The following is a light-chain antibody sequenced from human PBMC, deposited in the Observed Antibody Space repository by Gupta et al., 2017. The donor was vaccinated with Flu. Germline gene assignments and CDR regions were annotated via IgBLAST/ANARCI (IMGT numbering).Light chain of an antibody. Sequence: QSALTQPASVSGSPGQSITISCTGTSSDIGGYNYVSWYQQYPGKVPKLLIYEVSYRPSGISDRFSGSKSGNTASLTISGLQADDEADYYCSSYTGSVTVFGGGTKVTVL. CDR3: SSYTGSVTV. V-gene: IGLV2-14*01. CDR2: EVS. CDR1: SSDIGGYNY. J-gene: IGLJ3*02.